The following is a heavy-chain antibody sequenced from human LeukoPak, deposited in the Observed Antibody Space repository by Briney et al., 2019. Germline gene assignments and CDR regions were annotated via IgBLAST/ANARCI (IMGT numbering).Heavy chain of an antibody. Sequence: SETLSLTCAVSGGSISSGGYSWSWIRQPPGKGLEWIGYIYHSGSTYYNPSLKSRVTISVDRSKNQFSLKLSSVTAADTAVYYCARVVAATRIDYWGQGTLVTVSS. CDR2: IYHSGST. J-gene: IGHJ4*02. CDR3: ARVVAATRIDY. V-gene: IGHV4-30-2*01. D-gene: IGHD2-15*01. CDR1: GGSISSGGYS.